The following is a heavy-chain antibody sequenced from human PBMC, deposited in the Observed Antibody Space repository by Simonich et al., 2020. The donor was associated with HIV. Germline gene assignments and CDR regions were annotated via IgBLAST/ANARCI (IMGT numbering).Heavy chain of an antibody. Sequence: QVQLVQSGAEVKKPGASVKVSCKVSGYTLPELSMHWVRQAPGKGVEWRGGVNPEDGETIYAQKVQGRVTMTEDSSTDTAHMELSSLTSEDTAVYFCAAVKYYYDSSGFSYDGVDVWGQGTMVTVSS. CDR1: GYTLPELS. CDR3: AAVKYYYDSSGFSYDGVDV. J-gene: IGHJ3*01. D-gene: IGHD3-22*01. CDR2: VNPEDGET. V-gene: IGHV1-24*01.